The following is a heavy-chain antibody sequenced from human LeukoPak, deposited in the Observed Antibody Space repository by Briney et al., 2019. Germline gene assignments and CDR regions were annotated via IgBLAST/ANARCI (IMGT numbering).Heavy chain of an antibody. CDR1: GFTFSSYS. Sequence: GGSLRLSCAASGFTFSSYSMSWVRQAPGKGLEWVSSISSSSSYIYYADSVKGRFTISRDNAKNSLYLQMNSLRAEDTAVYYCARISTYDFWSGYYNHWGQGTLVTVSS. V-gene: IGHV3-21*01. CDR3: ARISTYDFWSGYYNH. D-gene: IGHD3-3*01. CDR2: ISSSSSYI. J-gene: IGHJ5*02.